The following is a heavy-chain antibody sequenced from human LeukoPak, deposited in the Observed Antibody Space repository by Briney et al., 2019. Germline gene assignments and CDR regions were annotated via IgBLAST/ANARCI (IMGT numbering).Heavy chain of an antibody. V-gene: IGHV3-48*04. CDR3: ARMEPYDILTGYSPFDY. Sequence: GGSLRLSCVASGFTFSSYSMNWVRQAPGKGLEWVSYISSSSSTIYYADSVKGRFTISRDNAKNSLYLQMNSLRAEDTAVYYCARMEPYDILTGYSPFDYWGQGTLVAVSS. CDR2: ISSSSSTI. CDR1: GFTFSSYS. J-gene: IGHJ4*02. D-gene: IGHD3-9*01.